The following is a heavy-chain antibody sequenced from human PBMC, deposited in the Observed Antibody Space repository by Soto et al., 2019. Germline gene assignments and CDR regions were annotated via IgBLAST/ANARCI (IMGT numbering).Heavy chain of an antibody. CDR1: GGSISSSNC. V-gene: IGHV4-4*02. D-gene: IGHD3-10*01. J-gene: IGHJ6*02. CDR2: IYHSGST. CDR3: ARVSTGSYYYYYGMDG. Sequence: SETLSLTCAVSGGSISSSNCWSFVRQPPGKGLEWIGEIYHSGSTNYNPSLKSRVTISVDKSKNQFSLKLSSVTAADTAVYYCARVSTGSYYYYYGMDGWGQGTTVTVSS.